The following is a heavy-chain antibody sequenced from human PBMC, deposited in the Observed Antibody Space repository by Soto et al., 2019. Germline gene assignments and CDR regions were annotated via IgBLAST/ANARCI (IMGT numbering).Heavy chain of an antibody. CDR2: MNPNSGNT. CDR3: ARGPVVDYLYYYYYYYMDV. CDR1: GGTFSSYT. J-gene: IGHJ6*03. Sequence: GASVKVSCKASGGTFSSYTISWVRQAPGQGLEWMGWMNPNSGNTGYAQKFQGRVTMTRNTSISTAYMELSSLRSEDTAVYYCARGPVVDYLYYYYYYYMDVWGKGTTVTVSS. D-gene: IGHD4-17*01. V-gene: IGHV1-8*02.